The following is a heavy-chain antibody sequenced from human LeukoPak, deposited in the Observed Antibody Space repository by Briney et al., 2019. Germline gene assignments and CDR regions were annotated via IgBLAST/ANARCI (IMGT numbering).Heavy chain of an antibody. J-gene: IGHJ4*02. Sequence: PSETLSLTCTVSGGYISSSRYYCRWIRQPPGKGLEWIGSIYYSGSTYYNPSLKSRVTISVDASKIQFSLKLSSLTAADTAVYYCARRGGEEYYNERPGGYWGQGTLVTVSS. CDR3: ARRGGEEYYNERPGGY. CDR1: GGYISSSRYY. V-gene: IGHV4-39*01. CDR2: IYYSGST. D-gene: IGHD5-24*01.